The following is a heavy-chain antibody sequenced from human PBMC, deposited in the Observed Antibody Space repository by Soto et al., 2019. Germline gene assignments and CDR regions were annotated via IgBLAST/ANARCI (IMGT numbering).Heavy chain of an antibody. CDR3: AGRRIAAAGRSYYFDY. D-gene: IGHD6-13*01. CDR1: GGILRTYD. CDR2: LIPVFGTP. Sequence: QVQLVQSGAEVKKPGSSVKVSCKAAGGILRTYDLSWVRQAPGQGLEWMGGLIPVFGTPTYAQKFQGRVTITADESTRTVYMELSSLKSEDAAVYYCAGRRIAAAGRSYYFDYWGQGTLFTVSS. J-gene: IGHJ4*02. V-gene: IGHV1-69*01.